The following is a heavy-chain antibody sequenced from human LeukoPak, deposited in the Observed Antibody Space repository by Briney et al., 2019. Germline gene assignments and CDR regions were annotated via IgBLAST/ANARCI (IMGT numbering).Heavy chain of an antibody. CDR3: ARDSPNHYYGSGSYYNDFDY. V-gene: IGHV3-48*04. D-gene: IGHD3-10*01. CDR1: GFTFSSYS. Sequence: GGSLRLSCAASGFTFSSYSMNWVRQAPGKGLEWVSYISSSSSTIYYADSVKGRFTISRDNAKNSLYLQMNSLRAEDTAVYYCARDSPNHYYGSGSYYNDFDYWGQGTLVTVSS. J-gene: IGHJ4*02. CDR2: ISSSSSTI.